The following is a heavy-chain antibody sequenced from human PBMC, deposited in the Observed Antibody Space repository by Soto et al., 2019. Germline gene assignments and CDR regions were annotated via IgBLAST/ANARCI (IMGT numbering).Heavy chain of an antibody. J-gene: IGHJ4*02. V-gene: IGHV3-23*01. CDR3: AKVSRFPGGLRSLF. D-gene: IGHD3-10*01. Sequence: EVQLLESGGTLVQPGGSLRLSCAASGFTFSTYAMNWVRQAPGKGLEWVSSISGSSGGSTYYADSVKGRFTISRDNSKNTLFLQMNRLRVEDTAVYYCAKVSRFPGGLRSLFWGQGSLVTVSS. CDR2: ISGSSGGST. CDR1: GFTFSTYA.